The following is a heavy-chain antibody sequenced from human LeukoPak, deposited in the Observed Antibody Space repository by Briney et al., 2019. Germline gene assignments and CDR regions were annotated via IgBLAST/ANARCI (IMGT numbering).Heavy chain of an antibody. Sequence: SGTLSLTCAVSGGSISSSNWWSWVRQPPGKGLEWIGYIYYSGSTNYNPSLKSRVTISVDTSKNQFSLKLSSVTAADTAVYYCARLTYYDFWSGYSAYYYYYMDVWGKGTTVTVSS. CDR1: GGSISSSNW. CDR3: ARLTYYDFWSGYSAYYYYYMDV. D-gene: IGHD3-3*01. J-gene: IGHJ6*03. CDR2: IYYSGST. V-gene: IGHV4-4*02.